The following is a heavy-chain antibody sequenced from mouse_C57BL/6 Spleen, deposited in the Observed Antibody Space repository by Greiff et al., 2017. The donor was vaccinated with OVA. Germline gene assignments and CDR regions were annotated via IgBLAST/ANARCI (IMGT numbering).Heavy chain of an antibody. CDR1: GYTFTSYW. D-gene: IGHD1-1*01. CDR3: ARSGLYGSSPYWYFDV. J-gene: IGHJ1*03. CDR2: INPSNGGT. Sequence: VQLQQPGTELVKPGASVKLSCKASGYTFTSYWMHWVKQRPGQGLEWIGNINPSNGGTNYNEKFKSKATLTVDKSSSTAYMQLSSLTSEDSAVYYCARSGLYGSSPYWYFDVWGTGTTVTVSS. V-gene: IGHV1-53*01.